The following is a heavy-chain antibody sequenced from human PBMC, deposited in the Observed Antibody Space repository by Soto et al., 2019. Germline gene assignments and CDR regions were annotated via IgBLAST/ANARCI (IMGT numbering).Heavy chain of an antibody. V-gene: IGHV5-51*07. CDR2: IYPGDSDT. Sequence: SLKISGQGSEYSFTSYWSRWVHQQPLKGLDWMGIIYPGDSDTRYSPSFQGQVTISADKSISTAYLQWSSLKASDTAMYYCAKTYYDILTGYYAPGAFDIWGQGTMVTVS. CDR3: AKTYYDILTGYYAPGAFDI. D-gene: IGHD3-9*01. J-gene: IGHJ3*02. CDR1: EYSFTSYW.